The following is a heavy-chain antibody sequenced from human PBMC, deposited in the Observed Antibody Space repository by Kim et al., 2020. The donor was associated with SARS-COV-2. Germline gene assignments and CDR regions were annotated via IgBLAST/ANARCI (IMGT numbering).Heavy chain of an antibody. D-gene: IGHD3-10*01. V-gene: IGHV4-34*01. CDR1: GGSFSGYY. Sequence: ETLSLICAVYGGSFSGYYWSWIRQPPGKGLEWIGEINHSGSTNYNPSLKSRVTISVDTSKNQFSLKLSSVTAADTAVYYCVYGSGSSEYWGQGTLVTVSS. CDR2: INHSGST. CDR3: VYGSGSSEY. J-gene: IGHJ4*02.